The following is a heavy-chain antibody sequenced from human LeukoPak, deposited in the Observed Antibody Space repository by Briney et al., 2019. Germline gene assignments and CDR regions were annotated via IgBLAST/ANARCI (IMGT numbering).Heavy chain of an antibody. CDR2: ISGTGGAT. CDR3: VKDPRDTYGTNWFVS. V-gene: IGHV3-23*01. CDR1: GLSFGNYA. Sequence: AGGSLRLSCVASGLSFGNYAMSWVRQAPGKGLQWVSQISGTGGATWYAGFARDRFTISRDNSKKTLYLQMSGLRVEDTAMYYCVKDPRDTYGTNWFVSWGQGTLLIVSS. D-gene: IGHD2-21*01. J-gene: IGHJ5*01.